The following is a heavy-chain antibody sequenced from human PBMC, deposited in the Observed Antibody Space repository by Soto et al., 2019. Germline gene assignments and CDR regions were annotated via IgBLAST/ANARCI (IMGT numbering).Heavy chain of an antibody. CDR2: IYYSGST. Sequence: SETLSLTRTVSGGSISSYYWSWIPQPPGKGLEWVGDIYYSGSTNYNPSLKSRVTITVDTSKNQFSLKLSSVTAADTAVYYCARADYDILTGHYHFDYWGQGTLVTVSS. J-gene: IGHJ4*02. CDR3: ARADYDILTGHYHFDY. V-gene: IGHV4-59*01. D-gene: IGHD3-9*01. CDR1: GGSISSYY.